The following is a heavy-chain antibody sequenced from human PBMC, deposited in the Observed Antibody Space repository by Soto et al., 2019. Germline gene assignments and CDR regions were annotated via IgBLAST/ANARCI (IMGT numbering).Heavy chain of an antibody. CDR1: GGSFSGYY. D-gene: IGHD3-9*01. CDR3: ARGPTYYDILTGYYKNKKGAFDI. J-gene: IGHJ3*02. CDR2: INHSGST. V-gene: IGHV4-34*01. Sequence: QVQLQQWGAGLLKPSETLSLTCAVYGGSFSGYYWSWIRQPPGKGLEWIGEINHSGSTNYNPSLKSRVIISVDTAKNQFSLKLSSVTAADTAVYYCARGPTYYDILTGYYKNKKGAFDIWGQGTMVTVSS.